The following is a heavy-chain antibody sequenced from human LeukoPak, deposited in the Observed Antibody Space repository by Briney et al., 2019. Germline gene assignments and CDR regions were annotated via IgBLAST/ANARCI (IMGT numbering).Heavy chain of an antibody. CDR3: ARREDFWYFDL. Sequence: SETLSLTCTVSGGSISSYYRSWIRQPAGKGLEWIGRIYTRGSTNYNPSLKSRVTMSVDTSKNQFSLKLNSVTAADTAVYYCARREDFWYFDLWGRGTLVTVSS. CDR1: GGSISSYY. V-gene: IGHV4-4*07. CDR2: IYTRGST. J-gene: IGHJ2*01.